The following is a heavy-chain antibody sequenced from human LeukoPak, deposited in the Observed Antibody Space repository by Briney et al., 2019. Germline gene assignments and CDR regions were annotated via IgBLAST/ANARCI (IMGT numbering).Heavy chain of an antibody. J-gene: IGHJ4*02. D-gene: IGHD2-2*01. CDR1: GYTFTSYG. V-gene: IGHV1-18*01. CDR3: ARTPARYCSSTSCRILDY. CDR2: ISAYNGNT. Sequence: ASVKVSCKASGYTFTSYGISWVRQAPGQGLEWMGWISAYNGNTNYAQKLQGRVTMTTDTSTSTAYMELRSLRSDDTAVYCCARTPARYCSSTSCRILDYWGQGTLVTVSS.